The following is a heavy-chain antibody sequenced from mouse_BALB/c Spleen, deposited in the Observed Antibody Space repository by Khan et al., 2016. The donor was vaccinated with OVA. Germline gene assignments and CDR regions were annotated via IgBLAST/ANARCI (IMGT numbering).Heavy chain of an antibody. V-gene: IGHV3-2*02. Sequence: VQLKESGPGLVKPSQSLSLTCTVTGYSITSDYAWNWIRQFPGNKLEWMGYIRYSGNTKYNPSLKSRISITRDTSKNQFFLQLNFVTIEDTATYYCARIQGGDLDYWGQGTTLTVSS. CDR1: GYSITSDYA. CDR3: ARIQGGDLDY. D-gene: IGHD3-2*02. CDR2: IRYSGNT. J-gene: IGHJ2*01.